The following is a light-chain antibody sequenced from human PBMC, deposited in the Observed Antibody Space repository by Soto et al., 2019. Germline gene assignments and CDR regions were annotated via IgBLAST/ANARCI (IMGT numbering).Light chain of an antibody. J-gene: IGKJ1*01. Sequence: EFVLTQSPGTLSLSPGERATLSCRASQTVRNNYLAWYQQKPGQAPRLLIYDASSRATGIPDRFSGGGSGTDFTLTISRLEPEDFAVYYCQVYNSSPWTFGQGTKVDIK. CDR1: QTVRNNY. V-gene: IGKV3-20*01. CDR3: QVYNSSPWT. CDR2: DAS.